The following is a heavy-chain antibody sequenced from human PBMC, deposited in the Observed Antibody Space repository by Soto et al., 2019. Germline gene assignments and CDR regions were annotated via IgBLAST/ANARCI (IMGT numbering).Heavy chain of an antibody. D-gene: IGHD2-2*01. J-gene: IGHJ5*02. V-gene: IGHV3-9*01. CDR1: GFTFDDYG. CDR3: AKGRCSSTSCSRGIDP. CDR2: ISWNSGSI. Sequence: PGGSLRLSCAASGFTFDDYGMHWVRQAPGEGLEWVSGISWNSGSIGYADSVKGRFTISRDNAKNSLYLQMNSLRAEDTALYYCAKGRCSSTSCSRGIDPWGQGTLVTVSS.